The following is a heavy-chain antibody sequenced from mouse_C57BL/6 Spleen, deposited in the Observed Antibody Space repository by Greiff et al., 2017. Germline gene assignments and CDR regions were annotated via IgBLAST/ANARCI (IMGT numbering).Heavy chain of an antibody. D-gene: IGHD4-1*01. J-gene: IGHJ4*01. Sequence: QVQLQQSGAELVKPGASVKISCKASGYAFSSYWMNWVKQRPGKGLAWIGQLYPGDGDTHYNGKFKGKATLTADKSSSTAYMQLSSLTSEDSAVYFGARWDDDDGYYAMDDWGQGTSVTGSS. CDR2: LYPGDGDT. CDR3: ARWDDDDGYYAMDD. CDR1: GYAFSSYW. V-gene: IGHV1-80*01.